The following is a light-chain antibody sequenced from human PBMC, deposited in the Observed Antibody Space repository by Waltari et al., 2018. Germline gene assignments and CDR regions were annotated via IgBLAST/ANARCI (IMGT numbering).Light chain of an antibody. CDR2: LNSDGSH. V-gene: IGLV4-69*01. Sequence: QLVFTQSPSASASLGASVKLTCTLSSGHSSSAFASHQQQPEKGPRHLMKLNSDGSHTKGDGIPDRFSGSSAGAERYLTISSLQSEDEADYYCQTWGTGVRVFGGGTKLTIL. CDR1: SGHSSSA. J-gene: IGLJ3*02. CDR3: QTWGTGVRV.